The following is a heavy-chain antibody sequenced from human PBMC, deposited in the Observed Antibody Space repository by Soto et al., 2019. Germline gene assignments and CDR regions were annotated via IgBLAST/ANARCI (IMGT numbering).Heavy chain of an antibody. J-gene: IGHJ5*02. CDR2: IYWDGDR. Sequence: QITLKESGPTLLEPTQTLTLTCSFSGFSLTSSGVGVGWLRQAPGKALECLGIIYWDGDRRYNPSLRQRLTLTNVPSKNQVVLTMTYMEPVDTATYYCAHRVPYNSYWDVGWFDPWGQGTLVTVS. D-gene: IGHD1-20*01. CDR1: GFSLTSSGVG. CDR3: AHRVPYNSYWDVGWFDP. V-gene: IGHV2-5*02.